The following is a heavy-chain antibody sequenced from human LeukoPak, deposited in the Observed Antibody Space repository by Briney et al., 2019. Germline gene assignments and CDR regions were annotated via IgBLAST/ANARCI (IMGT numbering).Heavy chain of an antibody. CDR3: ARGTDFDY. J-gene: IGHJ4*02. CDR2: ISYDGSNK. Sequence: GGSLRLSCAASGFTFSSYGMHWVRQAPGKGLEWVAVISYDGSNKYYADSVKGRFTISRDNSKNTLYLQMNSLRAEDTAVYYCARGTDFDYWGQGTLVTVSS. V-gene: IGHV3-30*03. CDR1: GFTFSSYG.